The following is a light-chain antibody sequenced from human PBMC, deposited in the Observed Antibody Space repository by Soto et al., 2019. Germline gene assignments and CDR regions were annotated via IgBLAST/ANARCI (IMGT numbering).Light chain of an antibody. V-gene: IGKV1-39*01. CDR3: QQSFGTLRT. CDR1: QPIANY. J-gene: IGKJ2*01. CDR2: VAS. Sequence: DIQMAQSPSSLSASVGDRVTITCRASQPIANYLNWYQHKAGDAPKLLISVASSLQSGVPSRFSGSGSGTEFTLTITNLQPDDFATYYCQQSFGTLRTFGQGTKLEIK.